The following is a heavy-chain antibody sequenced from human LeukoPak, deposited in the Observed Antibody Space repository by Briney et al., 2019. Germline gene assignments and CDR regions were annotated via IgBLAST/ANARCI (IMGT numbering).Heavy chain of an antibody. D-gene: IGHD6-19*01. V-gene: IGHV3-33*01. CDR3: ARAFSEAVAGYFDY. Sequence: GGSLRLSCAASGFTFSSYGMHWARQAPGKGLEWVAVIWYDGSNKYYADSVKGRFTISRDNSKNTLYLQMNSLRAEDTAVYYCARAFSEAVAGYFDYWGQGTLVTVSS. CDR1: GFTFSSYG. CDR2: IWYDGSNK. J-gene: IGHJ4*02.